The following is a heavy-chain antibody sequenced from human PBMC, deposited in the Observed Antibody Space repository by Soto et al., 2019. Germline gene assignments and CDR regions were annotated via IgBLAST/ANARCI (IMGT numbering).Heavy chain of an antibody. CDR2: ISSSSSYI. CDR1: GFTFSSYG. J-gene: IGHJ6*02. Sequence: GGSLRLSCAASGFTFSSYGMHWVRQAPGKGLEWVSSISSSSSYIYYADSVKGRFTISRDNAKNSLYLQMNSLRAEDTAVYYCAREGSSSSGYYYGMDVWGQGTTVTVSS. V-gene: IGHV3-21*01. D-gene: IGHD6-6*01. CDR3: AREGSSSSGYYYGMDV.